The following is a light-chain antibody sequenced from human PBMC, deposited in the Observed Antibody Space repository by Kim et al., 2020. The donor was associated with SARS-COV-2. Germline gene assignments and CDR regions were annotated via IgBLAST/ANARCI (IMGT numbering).Light chain of an antibody. CDR2: NDN. V-gene: IGLV1-44*01. Sequence: GQGVTISGAGGSSNVGRHFVNWYQQLPGTAPKVFIYNDNQRPAGVPDRFSGSRSGTSASLAISGLQSEDEADYYCATWDVSLNGWVFGGGTQLTVL. CDR3: ATWDVSLNGWV. J-gene: IGLJ3*02. CDR1: SSNVGRHF.